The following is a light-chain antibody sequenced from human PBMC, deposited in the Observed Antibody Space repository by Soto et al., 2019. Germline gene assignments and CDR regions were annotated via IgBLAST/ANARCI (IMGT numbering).Light chain of an antibody. V-gene: IGKV3-15*01. J-gene: IGKJ1*01. CDR3: QQYNNWPRT. CDR2: GAS. Sequence: EILMTQYPATLSGSPGERATLSCGASQSVSSTLAWYQQKPGQAPRLLMYGASARATGIPDRFTGSGSGTESTLTINRLQSEDFAVYYCQQYNNWPRTFGPGTKVDI. CDR1: QSVSST.